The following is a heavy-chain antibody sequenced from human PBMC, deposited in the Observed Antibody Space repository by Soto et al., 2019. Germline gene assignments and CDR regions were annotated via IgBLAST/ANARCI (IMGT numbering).Heavy chain of an antibody. Sequence: VQLVASGGDVVQPGGSLRLSCAASGFTFSNYWMHWVRQGPGKGLVWVSRVNSDESSTSYADYVKGRVTISRDNAKNPVYMQMSRLRFEDTALYDCVCFECCRTAVVTAMEANGYWGQGTLVTVSS. V-gene: IGHV3-74*01. CDR2: VNSDESST. J-gene: IGHJ4*02. D-gene: IGHD2-21*02. CDR3: VCFECCRTAVVTAMEANGY. CDR1: GFTFSNYW.